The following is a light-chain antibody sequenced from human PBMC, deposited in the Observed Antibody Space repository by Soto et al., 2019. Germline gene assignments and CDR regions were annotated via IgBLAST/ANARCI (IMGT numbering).Light chain of an antibody. J-gene: IGKJ3*01. CDR1: QNVGLF. V-gene: IGKV3-11*01. CDR2: DAS. Sequence: EIVLTQSPATLSLSPGESATLSCRASQNVGLFLAWYQQKSGQTPRLLIYDASARAPGIPARFSGGGSGTDFTLTIGSLEPEDFAVYYCQHRGDWLGTFGPGTKVDIK. CDR3: QHRGDWLGT.